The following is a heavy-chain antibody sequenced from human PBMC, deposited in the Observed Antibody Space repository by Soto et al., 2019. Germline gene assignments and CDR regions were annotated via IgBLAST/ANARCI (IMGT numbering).Heavy chain of an antibody. CDR2: IYYSGST. V-gene: IGHV4-39*01. J-gene: IGHJ5*02. D-gene: IGHD3-3*01. CDR1: GGSISSSSYY. Sequence: SETLSLTCTVSGGSISSSSYYWGWIRQPPGKGLEWIGSIYYSGSTYYNPSLKSRVTISVDTSKNQFSLKLSSVTAADTAVYYCARRVRFLEWLLREGNWFDPWGQGTLVTVSS. CDR3: ARRVRFLEWLLREGNWFDP.